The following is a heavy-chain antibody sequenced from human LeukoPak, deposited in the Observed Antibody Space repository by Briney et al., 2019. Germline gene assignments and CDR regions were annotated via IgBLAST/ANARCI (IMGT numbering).Heavy chain of an antibody. V-gene: IGHV1-69*04. CDR3: ARGVAPYYYYGMDV. CDR2: IIPILGIA. CDR1: GGTFSSYA. Sequence: GSSVKVSCKASGGTFSSYAISWVRQAPGQGLEWMGRIIPILGIANYAQKFQGRVTITADESTSTAYMELSSLRSEDTAVYYCARGVAPYYYYGMDVWGQGTTVTVSS. D-gene: IGHD5-12*01. J-gene: IGHJ6*02.